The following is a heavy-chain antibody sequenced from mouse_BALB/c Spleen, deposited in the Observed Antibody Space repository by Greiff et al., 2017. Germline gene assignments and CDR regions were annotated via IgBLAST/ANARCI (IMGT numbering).Heavy chain of an antibody. J-gene: IGHJ3*01. Sequence: QVQLQQSGAELARPGASVKMSCKASGYTFTSYTMHWVKQRPGQGLEWIGYINPSSGYTNYNQKFKDKATLTADKSSSTAYMQLSSLTSEDSAVYAAAADAYGSSPWFAYWGQGTLVTVSA. D-gene: IGHD1-1*01. CDR2: INPSSGYT. CDR3: AADAYGSSPWFAY. CDR1: GYTFTSYT. V-gene: IGHV1-4*01.